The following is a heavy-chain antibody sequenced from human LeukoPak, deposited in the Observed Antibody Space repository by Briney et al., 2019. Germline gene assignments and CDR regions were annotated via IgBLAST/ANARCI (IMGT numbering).Heavy chain of an antibody. D-gene: IGHD3-9*01. J-gene: IGHJ4*02. CDR3: AKVDFPG. CDR1: RFTFSAYW. Sequence: GGSLRLSCAASRFTFSAYWMSWVRQAPGKGLEWVSGISWNSGSIGYADSVKGRFTISRDNAKNSLYLQMNSLRAEDTALYYCAKVDFPGWGQGTLVTVSS. CDR2: ISWNSGSI. V-gene: IGHV3-9*01.